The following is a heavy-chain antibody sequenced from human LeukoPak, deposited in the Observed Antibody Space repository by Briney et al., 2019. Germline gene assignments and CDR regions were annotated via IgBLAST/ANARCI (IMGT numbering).Heavy chain of an antibody. CDR2: ITSSGGAI. J-gene: IGHJ4*02. D-gene: IGHD4-23*01. CDR1: GFTFSNYY. V-gene: IGHV3-11*01. Sequence: PGGSLRLSCAASGFTFSNYYMTWIRQAPGKGLEWVSYITSSGGAIYYADSVKGRFTISGDNAKNSLYLQMNSLRAEDTAVYYCAKRYGGNPSFDYWGQGTLVTVPS. CDR3: AKRYGGNPSFDY.